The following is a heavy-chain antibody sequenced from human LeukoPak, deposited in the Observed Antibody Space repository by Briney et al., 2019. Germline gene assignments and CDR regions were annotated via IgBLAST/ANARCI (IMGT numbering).Heavy chain of an antibody. CDR1: GYSLIRYG. CDR2: ISGYNGNT. V-gene: IGHV1-18*01. J-gene: IGHJ2*01. CDR3: ARGLGVVTAQSEQPKPRYFDL. D-gene: IGHD2-21*02. Sequence: ASVKVSCKASGYSLIRYGISWVRPPPGQELEWMGWISGYNGNTNYAQNLQGRVTMTTDTSTSTAYMELKSLRSDDTAVYYCARGLGVVTAQSEQPKPRYFDLWGRGTQVTVSS.